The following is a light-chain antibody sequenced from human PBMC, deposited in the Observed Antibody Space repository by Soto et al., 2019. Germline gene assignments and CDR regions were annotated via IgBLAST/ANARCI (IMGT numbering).Light chain of an antibody. V-gene: IGKV3-20*01. CDR3: QYYISSLSIT. CDR2: GAS. Sequence: EIVLTQSPGILSLSPGERATLSCRASQSVRNTYLAWYQQKPGQAPRLLIHGASSRATGIPDRFSGSGSGTDFTLTISRLEPEDFAVYYCQYYISSLSITFGQGTRLDIK. J-gene: IGKJ5*01. CDR1: QSVRNTY.